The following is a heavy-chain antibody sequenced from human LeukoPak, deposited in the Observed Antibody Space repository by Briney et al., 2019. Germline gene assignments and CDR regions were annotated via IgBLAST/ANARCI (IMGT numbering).Heavy chain of an antibody. CDR3: ARSQIKNYYGSGSVDY. V-gene: IGHV3-30*03. D-gene: IGHD3-10*01. J-gene: IGHJ4*02. CDR2: ISYDGSNK. CDR1: GFTFSSYG. Sequence: GGSLRLSCAASGFTFSSYGMHWVRQAPGKGLEWVAVISYDGSNKYYADSVKGRFTIPRDNSKNTLYLQMNSLRAEDTAVYYCARSQIKNYYGSGSVDYWGQGTLVTVSS.